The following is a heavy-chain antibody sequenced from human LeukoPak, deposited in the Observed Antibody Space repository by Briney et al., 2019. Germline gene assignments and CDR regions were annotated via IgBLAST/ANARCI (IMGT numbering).Heavy chain of an antibody. V-gene: IGHV1-8*03. D-gene: IGHD2-2*01. CDR2: INPNSGNT. Sequence: ASVKVSCKASGYIFTDYFLQWVRQAPGQGPEWMGWINPNSGNTGYAQKFQGRVTITRNTSISTAYMELSSLRSEDTAVYYCAKCVGYCSSTSCSGRYMDVWGKGTTVTVSS. CDR1: GYIFTDYF. J-gene: IGHJ6*03. CDR3: AKCVGYCSSTSCSGRYMDV.